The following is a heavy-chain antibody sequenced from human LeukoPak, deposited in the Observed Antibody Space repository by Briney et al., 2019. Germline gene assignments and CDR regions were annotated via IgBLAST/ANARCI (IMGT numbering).Heavy chain of an antibody. J-gene: IGHJ4*02. D-gene: IGHD5-18*01. CDR1: GFTFRSYA. CDR2: VSGSGTGS. Sequence: GGSLRLSCAASGFTFRSYAMSWVRQAPGKGLEWVSGVSGSGTGSHYADSVKGRFTVSRDNSESMLYLQMNSLRAEDTAVYYCAKDNGYNYGYEDYWGQGTLVTVSS. CDR3: AKDNGYNYGYEDY. V-gene: IGHV3-23*01.